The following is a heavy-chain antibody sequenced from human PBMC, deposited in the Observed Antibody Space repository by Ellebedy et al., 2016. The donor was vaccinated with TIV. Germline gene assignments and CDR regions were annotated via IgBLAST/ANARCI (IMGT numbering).Heavy chain of an antibody. CDR1: GFTFSCCA. D-gene: IGHD6-13*01. CDR3: AKLAGISSWYAEY. Sequence: GESLKISCAASGFTFSCCAMSWVRQAPGKGLEWVSVISNSGDTTYADSVRGRFTISRDNSINTLYLQMNSLRADDTAIYYGAKLAGISSWYAEYWGQGTLVTVSS. CDR2: ISNSGDTT. J-gene: IGHJ4*02. V-gene: IGHV3-23*01.